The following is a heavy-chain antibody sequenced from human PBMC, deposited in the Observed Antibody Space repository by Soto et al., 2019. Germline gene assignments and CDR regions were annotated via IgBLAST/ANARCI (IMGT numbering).Heavy chain of an antibody. CDR1: GFTFSSYG. J-gene: IGHJ4*02. D-gene: IGHD5-12*01. Sequence: PGGSLRLSCAASGFTFSSYGMHWVRQAPGKGLEWVAVISYDGSNKYYADSVKGRFTISRDNSKNTLYLQMNSLRAEDTAVYYCASSWLQSDYWGQGTLVTVPS. V-gene: IGHV3-30*03. CDR2: ISYDGSNK. CDR3: ASSWLQSDY.